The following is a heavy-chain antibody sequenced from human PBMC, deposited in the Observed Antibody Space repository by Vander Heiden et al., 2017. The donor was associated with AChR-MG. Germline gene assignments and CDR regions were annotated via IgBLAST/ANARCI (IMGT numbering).Heavy chain of an antibody. D-gene: IGHD6-19*01. Sequence: EVQLLESGGGLVPPGGSLRLSWAGSGFSFRGYAMGWVRQAPGKGLEWVSAIRGSGGSTYYADSVKGRLTISRDNSKNTLYLQMNSLRAEDTAVYYCAKDRGIAVAGVDWFDPWGQGTLVTVSS. CDR1: GFSFRGYA. V-gene: IGHV3-23*01. CDR3: AKDRGIAVAGVDWFDP. CDR2: IRGSGGST. J-gene: IGHJ5*02.